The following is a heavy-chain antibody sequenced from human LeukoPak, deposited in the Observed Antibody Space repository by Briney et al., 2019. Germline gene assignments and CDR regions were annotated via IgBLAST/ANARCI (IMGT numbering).Heavy chain of an antibody. J-gene: IGHJ4*02. V-gene: IGHV1-69*04. Sequence: GASVKVSCKASGGTFSSYAIIWVRQAPGQGLEWMGRIIPILGIANYAQKFQGRVTITADKSTSTAYMELSSLRSEDTAVYYCARDGLGTVTTFLERWHYWGQGTLVTVSS. D-gene: IGHD4-17*01. CDR2: IIPILGIA. CDR3: ARDGLGTVTTFLERWHY. CDR1: GGTFSSYA.